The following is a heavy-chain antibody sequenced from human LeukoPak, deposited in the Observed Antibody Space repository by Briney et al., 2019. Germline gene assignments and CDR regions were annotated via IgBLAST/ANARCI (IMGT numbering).Heavy chain of an antibody. D-gene: IGHD6-6*01. Sequence: SETLSLTCTVSGGSISSYYWSWIRQPPGKGLEWIVSLYDSGSTNYNPSLKSRVTISVDTSKNQFSLKLSSVTAADTAVYDCARRHVEYSSSSDPYYFDYWGQGTLVTVSS. CDR2: LYDSGST. CDR1: GGSISSYY. J-gene: IGHJ4*02. V-gene: IGHV4-59*01. CDR3: ARRHVEYSSSSDPYYFDY.